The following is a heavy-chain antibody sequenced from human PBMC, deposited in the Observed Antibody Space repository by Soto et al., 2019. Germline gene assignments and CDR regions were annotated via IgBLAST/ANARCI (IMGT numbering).Heavy chain of an antibody. CDR3: ARGGSYTNRYYYYGMDV. CDR1: GGTFTSYA. V-gene: IGHV1-69*13. J-gene: IGHJ6*02. D-gene: IGHD1-26*01. Sequence: ASVKVSCKASGGTFTSYAISWVRQAPGQGLEWMGGIIPIFGTANYAQKFQGRVTITADESTSTAYMELSSLRSEDTAVYYCARGGSYTNRYYYYGMDVWGQGTTVTVSS. CDR2: IIPIFGTA.